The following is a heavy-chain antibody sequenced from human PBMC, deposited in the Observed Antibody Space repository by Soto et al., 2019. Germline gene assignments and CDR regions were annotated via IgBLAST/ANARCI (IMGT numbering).Heavy chain of an antibody. CDR1: GFSVNDYN. Sequence: EVQVVESGGALVQPGGSLRLSCAASGFSVNDYNMNWVRQAPGKGLEWISFIGYGGRTYYAGSVEGRFTIARDSGRNSLYLQMSSLRAEDTALYYCARDPGKSSGWPIFAPWGQGTLVTVSS. CDR2: IGYGGRT. D-gene: IGHD6-19*01. V-gene: IGHV3-48*01. CDR3: ARDPGKSSGWPIFAP. J-gene: IGHJ5*02.